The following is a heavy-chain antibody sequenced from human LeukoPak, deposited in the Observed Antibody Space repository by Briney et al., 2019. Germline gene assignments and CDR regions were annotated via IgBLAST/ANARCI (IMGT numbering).Heavy chain of an antibody. V-gene: IGHV4-30-4*07. CDR3: ARVRAAAIWFDP. CDR2: IYYSGST. CDR1: GGSISSGGYS. D-gene: IGHD6-13*01. J-gene: IGHJ5*02. Sequence: SETLSLTCAVSGGSISSGGYSWSWIRQPPGKGLEWIGYIYYSGSTYYNPSLKSRVTISVDTSKNQFSLKLSSVTAADTAVYYCARVRAAAIWFDPWGQGTLVTVSS.